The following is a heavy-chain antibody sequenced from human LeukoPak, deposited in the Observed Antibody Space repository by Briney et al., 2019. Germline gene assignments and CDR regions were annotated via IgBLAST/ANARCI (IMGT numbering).Heavy chain of an antibody. Sequence: ASVKVSCTASGYTFTSYYMHWVRQAPGQGLEWMGIINPSGGSTSYAQKFQGRVTMTRDTSISTAYMELSRLRSDDTAVYYCARSGYRTWEYYYDSSGYFDYWGQGTLVTVSS. D-gene: IGHD3-22*01. CDR2: INPSGGST. V-gene: IGHV1-46*01. J-gene: IGHJ4*02. CDR3: ARSGYRTWEYYYDSSGYFDY. CDR1: GYTFTSYY.